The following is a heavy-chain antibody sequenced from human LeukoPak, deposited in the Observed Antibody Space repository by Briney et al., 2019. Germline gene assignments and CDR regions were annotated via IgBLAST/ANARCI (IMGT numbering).Heavy chain of an antibody. Sequence: SETLSLTCTVSDGSIGSHYWSWIRQPAGRGPEWIGRVHNRGITNYNPSLQGRVTMSVDTSRSQFSLRLTSVTVADTAVYFCARDAPPYYYYMDVWAKGTPVTVSS. CDR3: ARDAPPYYYYMDV. V-gene: IGHV4-4*07. CDR2: VHNRGIT. J-gene: IGHJ6*03. CDR1: DGSIGSHY.